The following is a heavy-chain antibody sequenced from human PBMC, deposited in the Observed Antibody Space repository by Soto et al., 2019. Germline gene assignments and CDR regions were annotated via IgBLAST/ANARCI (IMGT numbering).Heavy chain of an antibody. V-gene: IGHV4-61*01. CDR2: IYHSEIT. J-gene: IGHJ4*02. CDR1: GASINTGNHY. D-gene: IGHD3-10*01. Sequence: SETLSLTCTVSGASINTGNHYWSWVRQPPGKGLEWIGYIYHSEITNYNPSLRSRVTISVDTSKNQFSLKLRSVTAADTAVYYCASMGYHYGSGSYPLDYWGQGSLVTASS. CDR3: ASMGYHYGSGSYPLDY.